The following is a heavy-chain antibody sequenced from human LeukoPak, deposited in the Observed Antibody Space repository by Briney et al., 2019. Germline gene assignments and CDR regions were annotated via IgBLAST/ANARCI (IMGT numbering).Heavy chain of an antibody. V-gene: IGHV3-23*01. J-gene: IGHJ4*02. Sequence: PGGPLRLLCVVSGLTLSNYDTTWVRQAPGKGLEYVSSIGSGGYRFFGGFVKGRFSNSRNKSQNTVYLQMNSLRGEDTAIYFCAKKLPNASSYFDFWGQGILVTVSS. CDR2: IGSGGYR. CDR3: AKKLPNASSYFDF. CDR1: GLTLSNYD. D-gene: IGHD2-8*01.